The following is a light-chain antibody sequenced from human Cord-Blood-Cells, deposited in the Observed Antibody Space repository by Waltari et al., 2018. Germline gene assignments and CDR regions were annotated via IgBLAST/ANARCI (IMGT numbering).Light chain of an antibody. J-gene: IGLJ1*01. Sequence: SYELTPPPSVSVSPGQTASITCSGAQLGDKYACWYQQKPGQSPVLVIYQDSKRPSGIPERFSGSNSGNTATLTISGTQAMDEADYYCQAWDSSTYVFGTGTKVTVL. V-gene: IGLV3-1*01. CDR3: QAWDSSTYV. CDR2: QDS. CDR1: QLGDKY.